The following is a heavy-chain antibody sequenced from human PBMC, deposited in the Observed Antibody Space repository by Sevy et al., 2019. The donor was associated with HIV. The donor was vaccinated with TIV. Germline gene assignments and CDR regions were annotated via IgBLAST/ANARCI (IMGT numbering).Heavy chain of an antibody. CDR3: VRGLQTHCDRTDWPLDH. CDR1: GFSFSGSD. V-gene: IGHV3-13*01. J-gene: IGHJ5*02. CDR2: IGTLGDT. D-gene: IGHD3-9*01. Sequence: GGSQRLSCAGYGFSFSGSDMHWVRQPTGKGLEWISSIGTLGDTFYADSVKGRFTISRDNAKSSLYLEMSSLRAGDTALYYCVRGLQTHCDRTDWPLDHWGQGTLVTVSS.